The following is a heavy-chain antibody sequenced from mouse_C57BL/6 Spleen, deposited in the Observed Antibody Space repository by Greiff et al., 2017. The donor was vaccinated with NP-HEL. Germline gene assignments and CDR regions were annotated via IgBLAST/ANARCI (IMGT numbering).Heavy chain of an antibody. J-gene: IGHJ4*01. V-gene: IGHV1-5*01. D-gene: IGHD1-1*01. CDR2: IYPGNSDT. CDR1: GYTFTSYW. Sequence: VQLKQSGTVLARPGASVKMSCKTSGYTFTSYWMHWVKQRPGQGLEWIGAIYPGNSDTSYNQKFKGKAKLTAVTSASTAYMELSSLTNEDSAVYYCTRSYYYGSSYVNYAMDYWGQGTSVTVSS. CDR3: TRSYYYGSSYVNYAMDY.